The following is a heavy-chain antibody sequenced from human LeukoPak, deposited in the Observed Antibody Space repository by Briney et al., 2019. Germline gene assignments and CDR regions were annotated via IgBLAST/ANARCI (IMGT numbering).Heavy chain of an antibody. CDR3: ARTRRYDFWSGYYDNDAFDI. J-gene: IGHJ3*02. Sequence: PGGSLRLSCAASGFTFSSYSMNWVRQAPGKGLEWVSSISSSSSYIYYADSVKGRFTISRDNAKNSLYLQMNSLRAEDTAVYYCARTRRYDFWSGYYDNDAFDIWGQGTMVTVSS. V-gene: IGHV3-21*01. CDR1: GFTFSSYS. CDR2: ISSSSSYI. D-gene: IGHD3-3*01.